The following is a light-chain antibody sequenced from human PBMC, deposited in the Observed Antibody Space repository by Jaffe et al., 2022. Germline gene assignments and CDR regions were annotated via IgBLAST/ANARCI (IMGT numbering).Light chain of an antibody. Sequence: DIQLTQSPSFLSASVGDRVTITCRASQDISNYLAWYQQKPGKAPNLLIYAAATLQSGVPSRFSGSGSGTEFTLTISSLQPEDFATYYCQQFDSFPHTFGQGTKLGIK. CDR2: AAA. J-gene: IGKJ2*01. V-gene: IGKV1-9*01. CDR3: QQFDSFPHT. CDR1: QDISNY.